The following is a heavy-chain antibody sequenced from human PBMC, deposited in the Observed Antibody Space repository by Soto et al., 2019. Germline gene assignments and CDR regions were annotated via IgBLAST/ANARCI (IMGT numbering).Heavy chain of an antibody. CDR2: INPSGGST. CDR3: ARNRIAAAGTRFYYFDY. Sequence: ASVKVSCKAPGYTFTSYYMHWVRQAPGQGLEWMGIINPSGGSTSYAQKFQGRVTMTRDTSTSTVYMELSSLRSEDTAVYYCARNRIAAAGTRFYYFDYWGQGTLVTVSS. CDR1: GYTFTSYY. J-gene: IGHJ4*02. D-gene: IGHD6-13*01. V-gene: IGHV1-46*01.